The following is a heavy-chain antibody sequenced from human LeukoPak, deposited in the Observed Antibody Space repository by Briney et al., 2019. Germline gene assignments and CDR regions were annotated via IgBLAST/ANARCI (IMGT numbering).Heavy chain of an antibody. J-gene: IGHJ5*01. CDR1: GDTFKKYA. CDR3: AKSTQNYPTWFES. V-gene: IGHV1-69*13. CDR2: FVPLFGAA. D-gene: IGHD1-7*01. Sequence: ASVKVSRKVSGDTFKKYAIDWVRQAPGQGLEWMGGFVPLFGAAKYAQTFLGRITIAADESTSTIYLELRSLTFEDAAVLYCAKSTQNYPTWFESWGQGTLLTVSS.